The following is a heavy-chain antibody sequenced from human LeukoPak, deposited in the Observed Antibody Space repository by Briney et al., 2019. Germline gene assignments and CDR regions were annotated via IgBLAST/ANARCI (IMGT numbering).Heavy chain of an antibody. Sequence: SVRVSCKASGGTFSSYAISWVRQAPGQGLEWMGGIIPIFGTANYAQKFQGRVTITADKSTSTAYMELSSLRSEDTAVYYCARGRDTAIEFDYWGQGTLVTVSS. CDR1: GGTFSSYA. CDR2: IIPIFGTA. J-gene: IGHJ4*02. V-gene: IGHV1-69*06. CDR3: ARGRDTAIEFDY. D-gene: IGHD5-18*01.